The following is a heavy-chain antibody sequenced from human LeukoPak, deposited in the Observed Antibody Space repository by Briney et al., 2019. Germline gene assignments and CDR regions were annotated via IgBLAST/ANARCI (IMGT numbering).Heavy chain of an antibody. D-gene: IGHD5-18*01. CDR3: ASLTLVVPAPRFGYSYGPKSDC. J-gene: IGHJ4*02. V-gene: IGHV1-2*02. Sequence: GASVKVSCKASGYTFTGYYMHWVRQAPGQGLEWMGWINPNSDGTNYAQKFQGRVTMTRDTSISTAYMELSRLRSDDTAVYYCASLTLVVPAPRFGYSYGPKSDCWGQGTLVTVSS. CDR2: INPNSDGT. CDR1: GYTFTGYY.